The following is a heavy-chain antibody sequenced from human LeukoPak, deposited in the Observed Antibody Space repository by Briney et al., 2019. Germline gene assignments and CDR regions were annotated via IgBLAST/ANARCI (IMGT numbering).Heavy chain of an antibody. Sequence: GGSLRLSCAASRFTFSSYAMSWVRQAPGKGREWVSAISGSGGSTYYADSVKGRFTISRDNSKNTLYLQMNSLRAEDTAVYYCAKAMVGYYYYYMDVWGKGTTVTVSS. J-gene: IGHJ6*03. CDR3: AKAMVGYYYYYMDV. CDR1: RFTFSSYA. CDR2: ISGSGGST. D-gene: IGHD3-10*01. V-gene: IGHV3-23*01.